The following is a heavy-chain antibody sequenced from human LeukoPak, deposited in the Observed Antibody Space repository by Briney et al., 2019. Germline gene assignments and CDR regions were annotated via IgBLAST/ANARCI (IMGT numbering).Heavy chain of an antibody. CDR2: ISPNIGDA. J-gene: IGHJ5*01. CDR3: ARMDLDGGDSIGFDS. Sequence: VASVKVSCKASGYTFTGFFMHWVRQAPGQGLEWMGWISPNIGDAYYAQKFQGRVTMTRDRSINTAYMELSRLTSDDTAVYYCARMDLDGGDSIGFDSWGQGTLVTVSS. CDR1: GYTFTGFF. V-gene: IGHV1-2*02. D-gene: IGHD2-21*02.